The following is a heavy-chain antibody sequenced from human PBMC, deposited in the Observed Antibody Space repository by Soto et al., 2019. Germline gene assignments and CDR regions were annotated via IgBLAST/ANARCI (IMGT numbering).Heavy chain of an antibody. CDR3: ARAVAVAADFDY. Sequence: QVQLVQSGAEEKKPGASVKVSCKASGYTFTGYAMHWVRQAPGQRLEWMGWINAGNGTTKYSQKFQGRVTITRDTSAGTAYMELSSLRSEDTAVYYCARAVAVAADFDYWGQGTLVTVSS. D-gene: IGHD6-19*01. V-gene: IGHV1-3*05. CDR2: INAGNGTT. J-gene: IGHJ4*02. CDR1: GYTFTGYA.